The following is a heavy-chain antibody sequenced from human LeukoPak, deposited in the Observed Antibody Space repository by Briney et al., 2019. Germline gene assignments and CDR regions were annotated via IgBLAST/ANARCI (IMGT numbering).Heavy chain of an antibody. Sequence: GGSLRLSCAASGFTFSSYAMSWVRQAPGKGLEWVSAISGSGGSTYYADSVKGRFTISRDNSKNTLYLQMNSLRAEDTAVYYCAKGGGYCSGRSCYWGYFDYWGQGTLVTVSS. CDR2: ISGSGGST. D-gene: IGHD2-15*01. J-gene: IGHJ4*02. CDR1: GFTFSSYA. CDR3: AKGGGYCSGRSCYWGYFDY. V-gene: IGHV3-23*01.